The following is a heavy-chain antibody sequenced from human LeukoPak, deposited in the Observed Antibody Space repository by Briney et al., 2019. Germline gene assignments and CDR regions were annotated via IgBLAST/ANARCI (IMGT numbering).Heavy chain of an antibody. V-gene: IGHV4-34*01. J-gene: IGHJ5*02. CDR3: ARGSHPYYYGSGSPARRWFDP. CDR2: INHSGST. D-gene: IGHD3-10*01. Sequence: SETLSLTCAVYGGSFSGYYWSWIRQPPGKGLEWIGEINHSGSTNYNPSLKSRVTISVDTSKNQFSLKLSSVTAADTAVYYCARGSHPYYYGSGSPARRWFDPWGXGTLVTVSS. CDR1: GGSFSGYY.